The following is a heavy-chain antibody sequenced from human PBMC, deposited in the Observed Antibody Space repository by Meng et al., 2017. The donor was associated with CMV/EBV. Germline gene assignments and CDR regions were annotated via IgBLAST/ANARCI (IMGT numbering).Heavy chain of an antibody. J-gene: IGHJ4*02. CDR1: GGSCSGYY. CDR3: ARGGIAAAGPFDY. V-gene: IGHV4-34*01. D-gene: IGHD6-13*01. Sequence: QLQLQQWGEGRLKPSETLSLTCAVYGGSCSGYYWSWIRQPPGKGLEWIGEINHSGSTNYNPSLKSRVTISVDTSKNQFSLKLSSVTAADTAVYYCARGGIAAAGPFDYWGQGTLVTVSS. CDR2: INHSGST.